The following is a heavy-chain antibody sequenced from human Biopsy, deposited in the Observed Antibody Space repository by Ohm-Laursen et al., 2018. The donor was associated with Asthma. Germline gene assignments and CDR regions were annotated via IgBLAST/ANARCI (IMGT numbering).Heavy chain of an antibody. Sequence: PSETLSLTCTVSGGSINIGDYYWSWIRQHPVKGLEWIGYIYYSGSTYYNPSLKSRVSISLDTSKNQFSLSLTSVTAADTAVYYCARTTYGDDGFDPWDQGTLVTVSS. D-gene: IGHD4-17*01. J-gene: IGHJ5*02. V-gene: IGHV4-31*03. CDR2: IYYSGST. CDR1: GGSINIGDYY. CDR3: ARTTYGDDGFDP.